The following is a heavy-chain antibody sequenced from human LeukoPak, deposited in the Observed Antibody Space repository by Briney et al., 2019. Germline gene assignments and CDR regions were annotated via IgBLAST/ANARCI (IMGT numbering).Heavy chain of an antibody. J-gene: IGHJ4*02. CDR3: ARAWDCSSTTCYAYFDY. D-gene: IGHD2-2*01. V-gene: IGHV1-18*01. CDR2: ISTYIGNT. Sequence: ASVKVSCKTSGYIFTTYGISWVRQAPGQGLEWMGWISTYIGNTNYAQKLQGRVTMTTDTSTSTAYMELRSLTSDDTAVYYCARAWDCSSTTCYAYFDYWGQGSLVTVSS. CDR1: GYIFTTYG.